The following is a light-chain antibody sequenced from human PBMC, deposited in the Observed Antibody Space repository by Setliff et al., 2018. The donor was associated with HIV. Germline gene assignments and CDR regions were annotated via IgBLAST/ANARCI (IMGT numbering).Light chain of an antibody. J-gene: IGLJ1*01. V-gene: IGLV2-11*01. Sequence: QSALTQPRSVSGSPAQSVTISCTGTSSDVGAYIYVSWYQQYPGKAPKLMIYDVTNRPSGISDRFSGSKSGNTASLTISGLQTEDEATYFCSSYTTSTTLVYVFGTGTKVTVL. CDR2: DVT. CDR1: SSDVGAYIY. CDR3: SSYTTSTTLVYV.